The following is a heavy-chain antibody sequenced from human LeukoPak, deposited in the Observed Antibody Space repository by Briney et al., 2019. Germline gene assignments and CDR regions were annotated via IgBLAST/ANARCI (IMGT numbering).Heavy chain of an antibody. CDR2: IYSGGST. D-gene: IGHD3-9*01. CDR1: GFTVSSNY. V-gene: IGHV3-53*01. CDR3: AKYGDILTGYPYYFDY. Sequence: PGGSLRLSCAASGFTVSSNYMSWVRQAPGKGLEWVSVIYSGGSTYYADSVKGRFTISGDNSKNTLYLQMNSLRAEDTAVYYCAKYGDILTGYPYYFDYWGQGTLVTVSS. J-gene: IGHJ4*02.